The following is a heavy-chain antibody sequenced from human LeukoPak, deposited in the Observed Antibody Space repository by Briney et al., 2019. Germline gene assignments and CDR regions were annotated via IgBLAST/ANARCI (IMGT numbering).Heavy chain of an antibody. D-gene: IGHD4-17*01. V-gene: IGHV1-2*02. Sequence: ASVKVSCKASGYTFTGYYMHWVRQAPGQGLEGMGWINPNSGGTNYAQKFQGRVTMTRDTSISTAYMELSRLRSDDTAVYYCARSPVTTWWFDPWGQGTLVTVSS. J-gene: IGHJ5*02. CDR1: GYTFTGYY. CDR2: INPNSGGT. CDR3: ARSPVTTWWFDP.